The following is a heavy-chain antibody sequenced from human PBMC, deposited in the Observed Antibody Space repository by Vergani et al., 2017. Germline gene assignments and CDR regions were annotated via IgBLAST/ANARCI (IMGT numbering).Heavy chain of an antibody. CDR2: IKNDGGKS. J-gene: IGHJ2*01. D-gene: IGHD2-2*01. V-gene: IGHV3-11*01. Sequence: QVQLVESGGGLVKPGGSLRLSCAASGFTFSDHYMSWVRQAPGKGLEWVSTIKNDGGKSHYADFVKGRFAISRDNSRNTLYLQMNSLRVEDTAVYYCAKDPGFCSSSTCYRNYYFDLWGRGTLVTVSS. CDR3: AKDPGFCSSSTCYRNYYFDL. CDR1: GFTFSDHY.